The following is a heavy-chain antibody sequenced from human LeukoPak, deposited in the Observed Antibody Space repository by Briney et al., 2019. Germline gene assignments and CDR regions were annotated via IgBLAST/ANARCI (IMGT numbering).Heavy chain of an antibody. CDR2: IYTSGST. J-gene: IGHJ4*02. D-gene: IGHD4-17*01. Sequence: RSSETLSLTCTVSGGSISSGSYYWSWIRQPAGKGLEWIGRIYTSGSTNYNPSLKSRVTISVDTSKNQFSLKLSSVTAADTAVYYCARGENDYAFDYWGQGTLVTVSS. V-gene: IGHV4-61*02. CDR1: GGSISSGSYY. CDR3: ARGENDYAFDY.